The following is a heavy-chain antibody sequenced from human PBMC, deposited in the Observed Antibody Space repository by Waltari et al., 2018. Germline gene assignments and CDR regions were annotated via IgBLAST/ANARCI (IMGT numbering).Heavy chain of an antibody. V-gene: IGHV3-7*01. J-gene: IGHJ4*02. D-gene: IGHD6-19*01. CDR1: GFTLSNYW. CDR2: IKQDGSEK. Sequence: EVQLVESGGGLVQPGGSLRLSCVASGFTLSNYWMTWVRQAPGKGLEWVANIKQDGSEKYYVDSVKGRFTISRDNAKNSLYLQMNSLTAEDTAVYSCARDLYSTGSHDYWGQGTLVTVSS. CDR3: ARDLYSTGSHDY.